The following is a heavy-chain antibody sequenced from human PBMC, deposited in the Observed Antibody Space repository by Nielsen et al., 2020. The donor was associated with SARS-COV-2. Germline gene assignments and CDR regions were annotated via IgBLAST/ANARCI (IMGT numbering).Heavy chain of an antibody. D-gene: IGHD4-17*01. CDR2: IWYDGSNK. Sequence: GESLKISCAASGFTFSSYGMHWVRQAPGKGLEWVAVIWYDGSNKYYADSVKGRFTISRDNSKNTLYLQMNSLKTEDTAVYYCTTEAAPSYGDYFFDYWGQGTLVTVSS. V-gene: IGHV3-33*01. J-gene: IGHJ4*02. CDR1: GFTFSSYG. CDR3: TTEAAPSYGDYFFDY.